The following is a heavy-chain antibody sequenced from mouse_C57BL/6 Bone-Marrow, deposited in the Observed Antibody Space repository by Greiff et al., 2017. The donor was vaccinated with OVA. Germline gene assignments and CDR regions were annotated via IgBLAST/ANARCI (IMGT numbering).Heavy chain of an antibody. Sequence: QVQLQQSGAELVRPGASVTLSCKASGYTFTDYEMHWVKQTPVHGLEWIGAIDPETGGTAYNQKFKGKAILTADKSSSTAYMELRSLTSEDSAVYYCTRSGYDYAWLAYWGQGTLVTVSA. CDR2: IDPETGGT. D-gene: IGHD2-4*01. CDR1: GYTFTDYE. J-gene: IGHJ3*01. CDR3: TRSGYDYAWLAY. V-gene: IGHV1-15*01.